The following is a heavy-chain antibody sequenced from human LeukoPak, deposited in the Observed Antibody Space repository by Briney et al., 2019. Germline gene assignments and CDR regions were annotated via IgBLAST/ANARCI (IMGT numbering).Heavy chain of an antibody. J-gene: IGHJ4*02. CDR3: ARGVGYCSSTSCYDYFDY. V-gene: IGHV3-64*01. Sequence: GGSLRLSCAASGFTFSSYAMHWVRQAPGKGLEYVSAISSNGGSTYYANSVKGRFTISRDNSKNTLYLQMGSLRAEDMAVYYYARGVGYCSSTSCYDYFDYWGQGTLVTVSS. CDR1: GFTFSSYA. CDR2: ISSNGGST. D-gene: IGHD2-2*03.